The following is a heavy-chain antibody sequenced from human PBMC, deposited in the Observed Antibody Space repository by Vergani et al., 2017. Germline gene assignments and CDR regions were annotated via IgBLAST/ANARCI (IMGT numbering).Heavy chain of an antibody. J-gene: IGHJ6*03. Sequence: QVPLVPSGAEVKTPGASVKVSCKASGYTFTSYGISWVRQAPGQGLEWMGWISAYNGNTNYAQKLQGRVTMTTDTSTSTAYMELRSLRSDDTAVYFCARESSSSSSLPYYYYMDVWGKGTTVTVSS. D-gene: IGHD6-6*01. CDR2: ISAYNGNT. CDR1: GYTFTSYG. V-gene: IGHV1-18*01. CDR3: ARESSSSSSLPYYYYMDV.